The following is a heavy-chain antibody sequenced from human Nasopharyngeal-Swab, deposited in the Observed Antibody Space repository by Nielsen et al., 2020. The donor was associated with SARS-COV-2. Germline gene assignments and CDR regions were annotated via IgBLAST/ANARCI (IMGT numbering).Heavy chain of an antibody. J-gene: IGHJ6*03. V-gene: IGHV4-38-2*01. CDR3: ARVFGVVNPYYYYCYMDV. CDR1: GYTISSAYY. CDR2: IYHSGST. Sequence: SETLSLTCAASGYTISSAYYRGFIQQPPRKGLEWIGSIYHSGSTYYNPSLKSRVTISVDTSKNKFSLQLSSVTAADTAVYYCARVFGVVNPYYYYCYMDVWGKGTTVSVSS. D-gene: IGHD3-3*01.